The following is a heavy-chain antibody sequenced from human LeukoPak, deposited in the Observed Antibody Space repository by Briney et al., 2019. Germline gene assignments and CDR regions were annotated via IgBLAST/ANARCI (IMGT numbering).Heavy chain of an antibody. CDR2: ISAYNGNT. CDR3: ARLTYYDILTGPSGYYYYGMDV. V-gene: IGHV1-18*04. CDR1: GYTFTSYG. D-gene: IGHD3-9*01. Sequence: ASVKVSFTASGYTFTSYGISWVRQAPGQGLEWMGWISAYNGNTNYSQKLQGRVTITTDTYTSTAYIDLRSLRSDYTAVYYCARLTYYDILTGPSGYYYYGMDVWGKGTTVTVSS. J-gene: IGHJ6*04.